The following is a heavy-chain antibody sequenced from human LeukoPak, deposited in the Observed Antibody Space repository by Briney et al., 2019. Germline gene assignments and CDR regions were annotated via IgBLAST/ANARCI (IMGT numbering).Heavy chain of an antibody. D-gene: IGHD2-21*02. V-gene: IGHV3-23*01. CDR1: GFTFSSYS. CDR3: ANPCSDGVCYPDY. CDR2: ISAGATTT. J-gene: IGHJ4*02. Sequence: PGGSLRLSCAASGFTFSSYSMNWVRQAPGKGLEWVSAISAGATTTYYADSVKGRFTISRDDSRNTLYLQMDSLRVEDTAVYYCANPCSDGVCYPDYWGQGTLVTVSS.